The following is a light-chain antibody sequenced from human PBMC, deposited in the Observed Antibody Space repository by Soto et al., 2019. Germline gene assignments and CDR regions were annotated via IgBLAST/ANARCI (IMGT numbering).Light chain of an antibody. CDR2: LGS. V-gene: IGKV2-28*01. J-gene: IGKJ1*01. CDR1: QSLLHSNGYNY. Sequence: DIVVTQSPLSLPVTPGEPASISCRSSQSLLHSNGYNYLDWYLQKPGQSPQLLIYLGSNRASGVPDRFSGSGSGTDFTLKISRVEAEDVGVYYCVQALQSPPWTFGQGTMVDVK. CDR3: VQALQSPPWT.